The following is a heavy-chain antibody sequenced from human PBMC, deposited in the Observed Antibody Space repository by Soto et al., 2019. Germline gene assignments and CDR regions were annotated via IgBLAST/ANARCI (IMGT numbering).Heavy chain of an antibody. CDR1: GDSVSSNTAA. V-gene: IGHV6-1*01. CDR2: TYYRSDWRH. D-gene: IGHD6-19*01. J-gene: IGHJ4*02. CDR3: ARGVAGSGFDL. Sequence: SQTLSLTCAISGDSVSSNTAAWNWIRSSPSRGLEWLGRTYYRSDWRHDYAVSVRSRITVNPDTSKNHFSLQLNSVTPDDTAVYYCARGVAGSGFDLWGQGTLVTVSS.